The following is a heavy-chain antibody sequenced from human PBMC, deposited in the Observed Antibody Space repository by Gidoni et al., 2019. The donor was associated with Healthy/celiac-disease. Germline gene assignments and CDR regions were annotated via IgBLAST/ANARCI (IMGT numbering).Heavy chain of an antibody. D-gene: IGHD2-15*01. J-gene: IGHJ6*03. Sequence: QVTLRESGPALVKPTQTLTLTCTFSGFSLSTSGMCVSWIRQPPGKALEWLALIDWDDDKYYSTSLKTRLTISKDTSKNQVVLTMTNMDPVDTATYYCARGYWGRLKRPTGMDVWGKGTTVTVSS. V-gene: IGHV2-70*01. CDR3: ARGYWGRLKRPTGMDV. CDR1: GFSLSTSGMC. CDR2: IDWDDDK.